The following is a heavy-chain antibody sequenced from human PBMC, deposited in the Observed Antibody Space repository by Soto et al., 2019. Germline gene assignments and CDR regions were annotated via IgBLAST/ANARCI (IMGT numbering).Heavy chain of an antibody. Sequence: GESLKISCRGSQYNFMNFWVGWVRQMPGKGLEWMGIIFPADSDTRFSPSFQGRVTMSVDKSIYTAYLQWSSLEASDTAIYYCTATLTSAMDVLGPGTPVTVSS. J-gene: IGHJ6*02. D-gene: IGHD4-4*01. CDR2: IFPADSDT. CDR3: TATLTSAMDV. V-gene: IGHV5-51*01. CDR1: QYNFMNFW.